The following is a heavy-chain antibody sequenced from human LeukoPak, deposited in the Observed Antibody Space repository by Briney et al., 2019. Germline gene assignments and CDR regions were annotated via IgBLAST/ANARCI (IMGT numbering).Heavy chain of an antibody. CDR2: ISSSGSTI. D-gene: IGHD3-10*01. CDR1: GFTFSSYT. CDR3: ASTTLYGSGSHDY. J-gene: IGHJ4*02. Sequence: GGSLRLSCEASGFTFSSYTMNWVRQAPGKGLEWVSSISSSGSTIYYADSVKGRFTISRDNAKNSLYLQMNSLRAEDTAVYYCASTTLYGSGSHDYWGQGTLVTVSS. V-gene: IGHV3-21*04.